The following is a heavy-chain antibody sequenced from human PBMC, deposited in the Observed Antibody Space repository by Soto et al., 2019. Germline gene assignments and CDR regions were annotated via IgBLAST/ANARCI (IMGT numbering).Heavy chain of an antibody. CDR2: IIPIFGTA. CDR1: GGTFSRYA. J-gene: IGHJ6*02. V-gene: IGHV1-69*13. D-gene: IGHD2-15*01. CDR3: ARGQVVVVAARYYYGMDV. Sequence: SVKVSCKASGGTFSRYAISWVGQAPGQGLEWMGGIIPIFGTANYAQKFQGRVTITADESTGTAYMELSSLRSEDTAVYYCARGQVVVVAARYYYGMDVWGQGTTVTVSS.